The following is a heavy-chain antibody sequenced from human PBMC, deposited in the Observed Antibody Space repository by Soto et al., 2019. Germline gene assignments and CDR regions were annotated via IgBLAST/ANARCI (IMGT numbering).Heavy chain of an antibody. CDR2: IDPSDSYT. J-gene: IGHJ4*02. CDR3: ARHNYSYDILTGYYALDY. Sequence: GESLKISCKGSGYSFTSYWISWVRQMPGKGLEWMGRIDPSDSYTNYSPSFQGHVTISADKSISTAYLQWSSLKASDTAMYYCARHNYSYDILTGYYALDYWGQGTLVTVSS. CDR1: GYSFTSYW. D-gene: IGHD3-9*01. V-gene: IGHV5-10-1*01.